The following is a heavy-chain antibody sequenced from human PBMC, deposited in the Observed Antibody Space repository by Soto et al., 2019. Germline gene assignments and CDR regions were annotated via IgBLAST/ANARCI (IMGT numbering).Heavy chain of an antibody. CDR1: GGTFSNYP. D-gene: IGHD3-16*01. CDR2: IIPMFGTT. J-gene: IGHJ5*02. CDR3: ARVSRRWYVGSVGSFNRRLGASWFDP. Sequence: QVQLVQSGAELKKPGSSVKVSCKASGGTFSNYPMNWVRQAPGQGLEWVGGIIPMFGTTRTAQKFQGRVTIRADESTRTAYVELSSLRSGDKGVYYCARVSRRWYVGSVGSFNRRLGASWFDPWGQGTLVTVSS. V-gene: IGHV1-69*01.